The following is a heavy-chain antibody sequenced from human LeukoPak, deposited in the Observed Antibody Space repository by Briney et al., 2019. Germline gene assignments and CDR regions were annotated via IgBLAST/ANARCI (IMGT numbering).Heavy chain of an antibody. Sequence: ASVKVSCKVSGYALTELSMHWVRQAPGKGLEGMGGFDPEDGETIYPQKFQGRVTMTEDTSTDTAYMELSSLRSEDTAVYYCATGRRLRYFDWLSDWGQGTLVTVSS. V-gene: IGHV1-24*01. J-gene: IGHJ4*02. CDR2: FDPEDGET. CDR3: ATGRRLRYFDWLSD. D-gene: IGHD3-9*01. CDR1: GYALTELS.